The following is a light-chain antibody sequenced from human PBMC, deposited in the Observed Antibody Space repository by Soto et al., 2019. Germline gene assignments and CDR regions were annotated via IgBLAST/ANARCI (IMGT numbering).Light chain of an antibody. Sequence: DIQMTQSPSSLSASVGDRVTITCRASQSISSYLNWYQQKPGKAPKLLIYAASSLQSGVPSRFSGSGSGTAFTLTISSLQPEEFTTYYCQQSYSTPSITFGQGTRLEIK. CDR2: AAS. V-gene: IGKV1-39*01. CDR1: QSISSY. J-gene: IGKJ5*01. CDR3: QQSYSTPSIT.